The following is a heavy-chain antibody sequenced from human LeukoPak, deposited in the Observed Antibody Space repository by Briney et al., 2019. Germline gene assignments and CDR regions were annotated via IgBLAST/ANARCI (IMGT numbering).Heavy chain of an antibody. V-gene: IGHV1-46*01. D-gene: IGHD3-10*01. CDR2: INPSLGNT. CDR1: GYTLTSYY. Sequence: ASVKVSCKASGYTLTSYYMHWVRQAPGQGLEWMGIINPSLGNTRYAQKFQGRVTMTSDTSTSTGYMELSSLRSEDTAVYYCARELGFGSGSFRGMDVWGQGTTVTVSS. J-gene: IGHJ6*02. CDR3: ARELGFGSGSFRGMDV.